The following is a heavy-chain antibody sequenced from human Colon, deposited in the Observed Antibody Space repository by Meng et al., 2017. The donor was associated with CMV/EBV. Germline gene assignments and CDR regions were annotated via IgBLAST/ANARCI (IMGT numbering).Heavy chain of an antibody. CDR2: ISWNSGTM. Sequence: GGPLRLSCAASGFIFHDYAMHWVRLVPGKGLEWVSSISWNSGTMNYADSVKGRFTISRDNAKNSLYLQMNSLRAEDTAFYYCAKDIRSGPTRDFDYWGQGTLVTVSS. D-gene: IGHD6-25*01. CDR3: AKDIRSGPTRDFDY. V-gene: IGHV3-9*01. J-gene: IGHJ4*02. CDR1: GFIFHDYA.